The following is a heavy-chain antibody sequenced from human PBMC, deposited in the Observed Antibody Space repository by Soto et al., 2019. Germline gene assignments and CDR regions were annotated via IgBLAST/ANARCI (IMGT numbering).Heavy chain of an antibody. V-gene: IGHV3-33*01. J-gene: IGHJ3*02. CDR3: ARGSCSGGSCYNPVDI. CDR1: GFTFSSYG. Sequence: GGSLRLSCAASGFTFSSYGMHWVRQAPGKGLEWVAVIWYDGSNKYYADSVKGRFTISRDNSKNTLYLQMNSLRAKDTAVYYCARGSCSGGSCYNPVDIWGQGTMVTVSS. D-gene: IGHD2-15*01. CDR2: IWYDGSNK.